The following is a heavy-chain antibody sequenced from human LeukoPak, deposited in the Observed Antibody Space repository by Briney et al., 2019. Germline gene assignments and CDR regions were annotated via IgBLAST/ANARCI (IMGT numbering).Heavy chain of an antibody. V-gene: IGHV3-7*04. CDR1: GFTYTTYW. CDR2: IRQDGSEK. D-gene: IGHD5-18*01. CDR3: ARGRYTFDR. Sequence: GGSLRLSCAASGFTYTTYWMAWVRQAPGKGLERVANIRQDGSEKYYVDSVKGRFTISRDNAKTSLYLQMNSLRAEDTAVYYCARGRYTFDRWGQGTLVTVSS. J-gene: IGHJ4*02.